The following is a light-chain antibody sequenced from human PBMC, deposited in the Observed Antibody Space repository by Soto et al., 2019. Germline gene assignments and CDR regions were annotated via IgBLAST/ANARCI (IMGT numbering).Light chain of an antibody. CDR1: QSVYSN. CDR2: ESS. V-gene: IGKV3-15*01. Sequence: EIVMTQSPATLSLSPGERATLSCRASQSVYSNLAWYQQKPGQTPRLLIYESSTRATGIPARFSGGGSGTEFALALSSLQSEDLADYFCQQYQSWPLTFGGGTKVEIK. CDR3: QQYQSWPLT. J-gene: IGKJ4*01.